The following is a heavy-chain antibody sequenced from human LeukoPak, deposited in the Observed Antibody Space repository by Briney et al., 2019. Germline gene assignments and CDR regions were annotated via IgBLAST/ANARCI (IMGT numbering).Heavy chain of an antibody. CDR3: ARSPRGAAYFDY. CDR1: GYTFTSYD. CDR2: MNPNSGNT. V-gene: IGHV1-8*01. Sequence: ASVKVSCKASGYTFTSYDINWVRQATGQGLEWMGWMNPNSGNTVYAQKFQGRVTMTRNTSISTAYMELSSLRSEDAAVYYCARSPRGAAYFDYWGQGTLVTVSS. D-gene: IGHD3-10*01. J-gene: IGHJ4*02.